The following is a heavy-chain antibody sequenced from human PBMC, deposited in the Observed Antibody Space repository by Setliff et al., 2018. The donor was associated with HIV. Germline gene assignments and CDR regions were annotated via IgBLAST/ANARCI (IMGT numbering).Heavy chain of an antibody. CDR1: GDSISGYY. Sequence: SETLSLTCTSSGDSISGYYWSWIRQPAGKGLEWIGRMHTSGNTNYNPSLKSRVTMSVDTSKNQFSLRLSSVTAADTALYYCARDRIEVVVDGPRDVFDVWGRGTTVTVSS. V-gene: IGHV4-4*07. J-gene: IGHJ3*01. CDR2: MHTSGNT. D-gene: IGHD2-15*01. CDR3: ARDRIEVVVDGPRDVFDV.